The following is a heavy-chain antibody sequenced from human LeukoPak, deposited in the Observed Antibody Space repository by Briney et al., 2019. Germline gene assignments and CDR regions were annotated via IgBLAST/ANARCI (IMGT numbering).Heavy chain of an antibody. Sequence: SETLSLTCSVSGDSIITYHWNWIRKPPGKGLECIGYMQSTGNSNYNPSLKSRVSMSVETSKNRIVLNLSSVTAADTAVYYCARDKRHSYGRYFDHWGQGLLVTVSS. CDR1: GDSIITYH. CDR3: ARDKRHSYGRYFDH. V-gene: IGHV4-59*01. D-gene: IGHD5-18*01. J-gene: IGHJ4*02. CDR2: MQSTGNS.